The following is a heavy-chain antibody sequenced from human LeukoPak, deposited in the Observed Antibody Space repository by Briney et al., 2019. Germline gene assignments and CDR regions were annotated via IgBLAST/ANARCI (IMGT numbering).Heavy chain of an antibody. CDR3: AGGYGSGSYSA. CDR2: ISTSDDTI. Sequence: VGSLRLSCAASGFSFGAYYMSWIRQAPGKGLEWISYISTSDDTISYAYSVKGRFTISRDNAENSLYLQMNSLGAEDTAVYYCAGGYGSGSYSAWGPGTLVTVSS. J-gene: IGHJ5*02. V-gene: IGHV3-11*01. D-gene: IGHD3-10*01. CDR1: GFSFGAYY.